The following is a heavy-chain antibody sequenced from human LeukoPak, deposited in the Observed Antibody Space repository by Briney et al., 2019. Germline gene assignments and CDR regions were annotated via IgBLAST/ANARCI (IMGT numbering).Heavy chain of an antibody. CDR2: IEQDGSAS. V-gene: IGHV3-7*05. CDR3: ARGAYDSSSDH. CDR1: GFTFSSYW. Sequence: PGGSLRLSCAASGFTFSSYWMSWARQAPGKGLQWVASIEQDGSASYYVDSVKGRFTISRDNAKNSVYLQMNSLRAEDTAVYYCARGAYDSSSDHWDQGTLVTVSS. J-gene: IGHJ4*02. D-gene: IGHD6-6*01.